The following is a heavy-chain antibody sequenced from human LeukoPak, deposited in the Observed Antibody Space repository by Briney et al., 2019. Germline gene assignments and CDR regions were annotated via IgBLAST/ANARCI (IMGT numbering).Heavy chain of an antibody. CDR1: GFTFSTYA. CDR2: ISTNGGST. CDR3: ARGGTYSQNAFDI. J-gene: IGHJ3*02. V-gene: IGHV3-64*01. D-gene: IGHD1-26*01. Sequence: GGSLRLSCAASGFTFSTYAMHWVRQAPGKGLEYVSSISTNGGSTNYANSVKGRFTISRDDSKNKLYLQMGSLRAEDMAVYYCARGGTYSQNAFDIWGQGTMVTFSS.